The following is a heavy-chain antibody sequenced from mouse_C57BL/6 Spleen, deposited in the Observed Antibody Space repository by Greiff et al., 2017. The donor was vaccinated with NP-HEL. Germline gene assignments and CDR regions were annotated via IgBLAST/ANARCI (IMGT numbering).Heavy chain of an antibody. CDR2: IRNKANGYTT. CDR1: GFTFTDYY. Sequence: EVHLVESGGGLVQPGGSLSLSCAASGFTFTDYYMSWVRQPPGKALEWLGFIRNKANGYTTEYSASVKGRFTISRDNSQSILYLQMNALRAEDSATYYCARYHWDRNAMDYWGQGTSVTVSS. CDR3: ARYHWDRNAMDY. J-gene: IGHJ4*01. D-gene: IGHD4-1*01. V-gene: IGHV7-3*01.